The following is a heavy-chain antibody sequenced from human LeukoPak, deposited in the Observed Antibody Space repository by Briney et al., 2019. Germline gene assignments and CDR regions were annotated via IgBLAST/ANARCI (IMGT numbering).Heavy chain of an antibody. CDR1: GGSISTYY. J-gene: IGHJ2*01. V-gene: IGHV4-59*08. CDR3: ARCGSLTYWYFDL. CDR2: IYYGGIT. Sequence: SETLSLTCTVSGGSISTYYWSWIRQPPGKGLEWIGYIYYGGITNYNPSLESRVTMSVYTSNNQFSLKLTSVTAADTAVYYCARCGSLTYWYFDLWGRGALVTASS. D-gene: IGHD1-26*01.